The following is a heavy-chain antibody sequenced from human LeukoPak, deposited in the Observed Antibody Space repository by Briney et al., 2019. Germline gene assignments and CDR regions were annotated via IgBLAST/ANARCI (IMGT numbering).Heavy chain of an antibody. V-gene: IGHV3-30*18. CDR1: GFTFSRYG. J-gene: IGHJ4*02. CDR2: ISYDGSNK. CDR3: AKDLAVGDY. Sequence: PGGSLRLSCAASGFTFSRYGMHWVRQAPGKGLEWVAVISYDGSNKYYADSVKGRFTISRDNSKNTLYLQMNSLRAEDTAVYYCAKDLAVGDYWGQGTLVTVSS. D-gene: IGHD1-26*01.